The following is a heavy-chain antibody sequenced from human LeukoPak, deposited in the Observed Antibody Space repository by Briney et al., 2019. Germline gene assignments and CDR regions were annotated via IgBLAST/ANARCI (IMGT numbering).Heavy chain of an antibody. CDR3: ARDLRTGWTTALSN. V-gene: IGHV4-59*01. D-gene: IGHD4-17*01. J-gene: IGHJ4*02. Sequence: PSETLSLTCTVSGGSLSGYYWSWIRQPPGKGLEWIGYISSSGSTKYNPSLKSRVTTSLDTSKNQFSLKLTSVTAADTVVYYCARDLRTGWTTALSNWGQGTLVTVSS. CDR2: ISSSGST. CDR1: GGSLSGYY.